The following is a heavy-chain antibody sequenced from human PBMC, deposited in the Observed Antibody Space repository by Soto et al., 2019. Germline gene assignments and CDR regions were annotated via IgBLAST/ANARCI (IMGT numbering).Heavy chain of an antibody. V-gene: IGHV1-2*02. Sequence: QLHLVQSGAVVKKPGASVTVSCSASGYPVTAYYMHWVRQAPGRGLEWMGGINPATGAAKYTQTFQGRVTMPRDTSRSTVFMELSGLTSEDTAVFYWARGGGVGVAGSAAFDMWGQGTLVTVSS. CDR1: GYPVTAYY. D-gene: IGHD3-3*01. J-gene: IGHJ3*02. CDR2: INPATGAA. CDR3: ARGGGVGVAGSAAFDM.